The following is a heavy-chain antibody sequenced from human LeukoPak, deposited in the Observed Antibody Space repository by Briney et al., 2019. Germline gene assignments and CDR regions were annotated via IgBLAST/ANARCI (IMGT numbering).Heavy chain of an antibody. CDR1: GGSLSGYY. J-gene: IGHJ4*02. CDR3: ARGRGGVFEWLRPFDY. CDR2: INHSGST. D-gene: IGHD5-12*01. V-gene: IGHV4-34*01. Sequence: PSETLSLTCAVYGGSLSGYYWSWIRQPPGKGLEWIGEINHSGSTNYNPSLKSRVTISVDTSKNQFSLKLSSVTAADTAVYYCARGRGGVFEWLRPFDYWGQGTLVTVSS.